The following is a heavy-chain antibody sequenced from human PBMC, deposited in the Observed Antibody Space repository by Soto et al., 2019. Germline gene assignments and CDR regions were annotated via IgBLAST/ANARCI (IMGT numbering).Heavy chain of an antibody. CDR3: AREGDSSGQALDY. CDR1: GFTFSDYY. V-gene: IGHV3-11*06. J-gene: IGHJ4*02. CDR2: ISSSSSYT. Sequence: GSLRLSCAASGFTFSDYYMSWIRQAPGKGLEWVSYISSSSSYTNYADSVKGRFTISRDNAKNSLYLQMSSLRAEDTAVYYCAREGDSSGQALDYWGQGTLVTVSS. D-gene: IGHD3-22*01.